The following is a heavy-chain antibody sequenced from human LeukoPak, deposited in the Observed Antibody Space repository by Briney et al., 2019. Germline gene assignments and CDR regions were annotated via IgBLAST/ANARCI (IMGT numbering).Heavy chain of an antibody. D-gene: IGHD2-2*01. CDR3: ARHDCSSTSCHFDY. V-gene: IGHV4-39*07. J-gene: IGHJ4*02. CDR2: IYYSGST. Sequence: SETLSLTCTVSGGSISSSSYYWGWIRQPPGKGLEWIGSIYYSGSTYYKPSLKSRVTISVDTSKNQFSLKMRSVTAADTAVYYCARHDCSSTSCHFDYWGQGTLVTVSS. CDR1: GGSISSSSYY.